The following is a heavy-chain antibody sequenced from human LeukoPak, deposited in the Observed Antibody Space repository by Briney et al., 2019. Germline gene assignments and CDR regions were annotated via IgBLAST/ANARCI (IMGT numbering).Heavy chain of an antibody. D-gene: IGHD3-3*01. CDR3: ARDYVWSCDH. CDR2: INRDGSEK. Sequence: GGSLRLSCAASGFTFTSSCMNWVRQTPGKGLEWVAGINRDGSEKFYSDSVRGRFSIPKYNTKNSLSLKMNSLKGTDSSYYYCARDYVWSCDHWGAGIMVIVSS. CDR1: GFTFTSSC. J-gene: IGHJ5*02. V-gene: IGHV3-7*01.